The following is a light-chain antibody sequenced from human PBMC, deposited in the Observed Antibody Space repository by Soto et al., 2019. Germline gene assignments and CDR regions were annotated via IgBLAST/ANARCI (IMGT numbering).Light chain of an antibody. J-gene: IGKJ5*01. V-gene: IGKV3-11*01. CDR2: DAS. Sequence: DIVLALSPATLSLSPGERATLSCRASQSVTRYLAWYQQKPGQAPRLLIYDASNRATGIPARFSGSGSGTDFTLTISSLETEDFVVYYCLQHSNWPPVFGQGTRLEIK. CDR3: LQHSNWPPV. CDR1: QSVTRY.